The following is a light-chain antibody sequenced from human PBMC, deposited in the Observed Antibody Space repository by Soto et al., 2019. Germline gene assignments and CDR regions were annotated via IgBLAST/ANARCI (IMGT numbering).Light chain of an antibody. V-gene: IGLV1-40*01. Sequence: QSVLTQPPSVSGAPGQRVTISCTGSSSNLGAGYDVHWYQQLPGTAPRLLIYGNNNRPSGVPDRFSGSRSGTSASPAITGLQAEDEADYYCQSYENSLGATYVFGTGTKVTVL. J-gene: IGLJ1*01. CDR1: SSNLGAGYD. CDR3: QSYENSLGATYV. CDR2: GNN.